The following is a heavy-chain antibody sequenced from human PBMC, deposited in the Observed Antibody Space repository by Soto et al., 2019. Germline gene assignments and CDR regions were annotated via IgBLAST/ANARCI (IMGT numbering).Heavy chain of an antibody. Sequence: GGSLRLSCAASGFTFSNYWMSWVRQAPGKGLEWVSAISGSGGSTYYADSVKGRFTISRDNSKNTLYLQMNSLRAEDTAVYYCAGYYYDSSGYYQIIDYWGQGTLVTVSS. D-gene: IGHD3-22*01. V-gene: IGHV3-23*01. CDR3: AGYYYDSSGYYQIIDY. CDR2: ISGSGGST. CDR1: GFTFSNYW. J-gene: IGHJ4*02.